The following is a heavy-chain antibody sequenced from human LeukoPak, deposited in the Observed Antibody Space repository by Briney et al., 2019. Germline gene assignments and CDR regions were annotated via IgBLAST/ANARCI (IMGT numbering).Heavy chain of an antibody. Sequence: ASVKVSCTASGYTFTVYYMHWVRHAPGQGLEWMGWINPNSGGTNYAQKFQGRVTMTRDTSISTAYMELSGLRSDDTAVYYCARTLVLLYYDSSGYHDYWGQGTLVTVSS. D-gene: IGHD3-22*01. CDR1: GYTFTVYY. V-gene: IGHV1-2*02. CDR2: INPNSGGT. J-gene: IGHJ4*02. CDR3: ARTLVLLYYDSSGYHDY.